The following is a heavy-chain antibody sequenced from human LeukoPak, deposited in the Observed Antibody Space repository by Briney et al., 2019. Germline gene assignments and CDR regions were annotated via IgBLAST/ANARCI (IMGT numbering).Heavy chain of an antibody. V-gene: IGHV1-2*04. D-gene: IGHD3-10*01. CDR3: ATSSVLLWFGAPLGGMDV. CDR1: GYTFTGYY. J-gene: IGHJ6*02. Sequence: ASVKVSCKASGYTFTGYYMHWVRQGPGQGLEWMGWINPNSGGTNYAQKFQGWVTMTRDTSISTAYMELSRLRSDDSAVYYCATSSVLLWFGAPLGGMDVWGQGTTVTVSS. CDR2: INPNSGGT.